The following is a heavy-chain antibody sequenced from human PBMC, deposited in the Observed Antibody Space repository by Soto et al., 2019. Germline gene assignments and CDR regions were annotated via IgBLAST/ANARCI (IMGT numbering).Heavy chain of an antibody. CDR3: ATSYGSGYRAFDY. CDR1: ADTFNFYS. CDR2: VNPILSLS. D-gene: IGHD3-10*01. J-gene: IGHJ4*02. V-gene: IGHV1-69*02. Sequence: QVQLVQSGAEVKRPGSSVKVSCKASADTFNFYSINWVRQAPGLGLEWLGRVNPILSLSNYAQRFQGRVTMTADKSTSTAYMILNSLKSEDTAIYYCATSYGSGYRAFDYWGQGALVTVSS.